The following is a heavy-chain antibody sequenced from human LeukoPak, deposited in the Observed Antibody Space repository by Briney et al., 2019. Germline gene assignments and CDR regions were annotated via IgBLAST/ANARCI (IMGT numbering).Heavy chain of an antibody. Sequence: GGSLRLSCAASGFTFSNYAMHWVRQAPGKGLEWVANIKQDGSEKYYVDSVKGRFTISRDNAKNSVYLQMNSLRAEDTAVYYCARRHHFGFLDSWGQGTLVTVSS. V-gene: IGHV3-7*04. J-gene: IGHJ4*02. D-gene: IGHD3-10*01. CDR2: IKQDGSEK. CDR3: ARRHHFGFLDS. CDR1: GFTFSNYA.